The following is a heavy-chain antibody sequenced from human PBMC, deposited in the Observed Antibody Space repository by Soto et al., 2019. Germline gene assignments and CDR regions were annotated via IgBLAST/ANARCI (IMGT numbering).Heavy chain of an antibody. CDR1: GFIFSSYG. Sequence: GGSLRLSCAASGFIFSSYGMSWVRQSPGKGLEWVSSISGSGGSTYYADSVKGRFTISRDNSKSTLYLQMSSLRAEDTAVYSCAKGPSYSGAYFPFGYWGQGTLVTVSS. D-gene: IGHD1-26*01. CDR2: ISGSGGST. J-gene: IGHJ4*02. V-gene: IGHV3-23*01. CDR3: AKGPSYSGAYFPFGY.